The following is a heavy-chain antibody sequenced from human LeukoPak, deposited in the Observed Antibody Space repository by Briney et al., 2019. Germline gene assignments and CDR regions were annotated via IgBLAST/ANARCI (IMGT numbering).Heavy chain of an antibody. CDR2: IYHSGST. V-gene: IGHV4-59*01. Sequence: SETLSLTCTVSGGSISTYYWSWLRQPPGKGLEWIGYIYHSGSTNYNPSLKSRVTISVDTSKNQFSLKLRSVTAADTAVYYCARTGISGPDYWGQGTLVTVSS. CDR1: GGSISTYY. J-gene: IGHJ4*02. D-gene: IGHD3-3*02. CDR3: ARTGISGPDY.